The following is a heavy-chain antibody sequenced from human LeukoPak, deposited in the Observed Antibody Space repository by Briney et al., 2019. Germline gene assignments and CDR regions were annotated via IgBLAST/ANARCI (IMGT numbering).Heavy chain of an antibody. CDR1: GYSFTNYG. J-gene: IGHJ4*02. D-gene: IGHD3-22*01. CDR3: ARGFPPRRNYDSSGYYSYHFDY. Sequence: ASVKVSCKASGYSFTNYGIIWVRQAPGQGLERMGWISAYNGHTKYAQKFQGRVTMTTDTSTSTAYMELRSLRSDDTAVYYCARGFPPRRNYDSSGYYSYHFDYWGQGTLVTVSS. CDR2: ISAYNGHT. V-gene: IGHV1-18*01.